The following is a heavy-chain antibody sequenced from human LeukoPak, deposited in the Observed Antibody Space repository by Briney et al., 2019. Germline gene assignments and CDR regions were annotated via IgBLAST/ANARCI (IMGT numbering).Heavy chain of an antibody. Sequence: GGSLRLSCAASGFTFSSYSMNWVRQAPGKGLEYVSAISSNGGSTYYANSVKGRFTISRDNSKNTLYLQMGSLRAEDMAVYYCAREWPSYDSSGYYYDYWGQGTLVTVSS. V-gene: IGHV3-64*01. CDR1: GFTFSSYS. J-gene: IGHJ4*02. CDR2: ISSNGGST. CDR3: AREWPSYDSSGYYYDY. D-gene: IGHD3-22*01.